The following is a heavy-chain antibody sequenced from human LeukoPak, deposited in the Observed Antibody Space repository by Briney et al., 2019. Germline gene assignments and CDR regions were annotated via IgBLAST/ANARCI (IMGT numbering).Heavy chain of an antibody. J-gene: IGHJ4*02. D-gene: IGHD4-23*01. CDR1: GFTFSSYW. Sequence: GGSLRLSCAASGFTFSSYWMSWVRQAPGKVLEWVANIKQDGSEKYYVDSVKGRFTISRDNAKNSLYLQMNSLRAEDTAVYYCARDPGYGGNSHFDYWGQGTLVTVSS. CDR3: ARDPGYGGNSHFDY. V-gene: IGHV3-7*01. CDR2: IKQDGSEK.